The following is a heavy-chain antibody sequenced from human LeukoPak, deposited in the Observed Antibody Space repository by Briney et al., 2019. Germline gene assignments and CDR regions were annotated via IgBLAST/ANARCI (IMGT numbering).Heavy chain of an antibody. CDR3: ARDPRDDYNSRIFDI. CDR1: GFTFSSYS. D-gene: IGHD5-24*01. CDR2: ISSSSSTM. J-gene: IGHJ4*02. Sequence: PGGSLRLSCAASGFTFSSYSMNWVRQAPGKGLEWVSYISSSSSTMYYADSVKGRFTISRDNAKNSLYLQMNSLRAEDTAVYYCARDPRDDYNSRIFDIWGQGTLVTVSS. V-gene: IGHV3-48*01.